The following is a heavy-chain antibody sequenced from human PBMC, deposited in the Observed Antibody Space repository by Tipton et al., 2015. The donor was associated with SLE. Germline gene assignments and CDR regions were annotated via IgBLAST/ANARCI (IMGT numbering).Heavy chain of an antibody. Sequence: TLSLTCAVYGGSFSGYYWSWIRQPPGKGLEWIGEINHSGSTNYNPSLKSRVTISVDTSKNQFSLKLSSVTAADTAVYYCARKVVATKHNWFDPWGQGTLVTVSS. V-gene: IGHV4-34*01. CDR2: INHSGST. D-gene: IGHD5-12*01. J-gene: IGHJ5*02. CDR3: ARKVVATKHNWFDP. CDR1: GGSFSGYY.